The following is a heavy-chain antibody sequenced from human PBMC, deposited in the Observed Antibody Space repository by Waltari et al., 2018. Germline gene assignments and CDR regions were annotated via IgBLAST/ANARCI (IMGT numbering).Heavy chain of an antibody. V-gene: IGHV3-74*01. CDR2: IDCVGGST. J-gene: IGHJ4*02. CDR1: GFTFTNYW. Sequence: EVQLVESGGGLVQPGGSLRISCAASGFTFTNYWMHWVRHAPGKGLVWVSRIDCVGGSTSYADSVKGRFTISRDNSKNTLYLQMNSLRAEDTAISYCTSVFEYWGQGTPVTVSS. CDR3: TSVFEY.